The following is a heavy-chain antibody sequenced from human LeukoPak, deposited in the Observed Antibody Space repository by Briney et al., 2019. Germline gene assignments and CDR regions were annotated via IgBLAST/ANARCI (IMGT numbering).Heavy chain of an antibody. CDR3: AGARRGATRYFDY. D-gene: IGHD1-26*01. CDR2: IYHIGST. CDR1: GASIITSNW. J-gene: IGHJ4*02. V-gene: IGHV4-4*02. Sequence: PSETLSLTCAVSGASIITSNWWRWVRQPPGKGLEWIGEIYHIGSTNYNPSLKSGVSISIHKSKNQFSLKLSSVTAADTAVYYCAGARRGATRYFDYWGEGTLVTVSS.